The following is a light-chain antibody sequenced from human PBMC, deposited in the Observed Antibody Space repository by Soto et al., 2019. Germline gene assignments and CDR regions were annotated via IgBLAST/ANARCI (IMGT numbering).Light chain of an antibody. CDR1: QSISSG. CDR3: QQYNSYSWT. Sequence: DSQIPQSPSTLYASVGARVTITCRASQSISSGLAWYQQKPGKAPKLLIYDASSLESGVPSRFSGSGSGTEFTLTISSLQPDDFATYYCQQYNSYSWTFGQGTKV. J-gene: IGKJ1*01. V-gene: IGKV1-5*01. CDR2: DAS.